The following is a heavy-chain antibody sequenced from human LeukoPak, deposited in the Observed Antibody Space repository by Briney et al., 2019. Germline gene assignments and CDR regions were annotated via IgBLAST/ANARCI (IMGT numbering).Heavy chain of an antibody. D-gene: IGHD5-18*01. CDR3: AIGGYSYGYSPKYFDY. V-gene: IGHV3-23*01. CDR2: ISGSGGST. Sequence: GGSLRLSCAASGFTFSSYDMSWVRQAPGTGLEWVSGISGSGGSTYYADSVKGRFTISRDNSKNTLYLQMNSLRAEDTAVYYCAIGGYSYGYSPKYFDYWGQGTLVTVSS. CDR1: GFTFSSYD. J-gene: IGHJ4*02.